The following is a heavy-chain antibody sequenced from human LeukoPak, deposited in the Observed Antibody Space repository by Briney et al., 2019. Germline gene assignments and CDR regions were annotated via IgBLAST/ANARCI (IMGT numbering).Heavy chain of an antibody. Sequence: PSETLSLTCTVSGGSISSYYWSWIRQPPGKGLEWIGYIYYSGSTKYKPSLKSRVTISVDTSKNQFSLKLSSVTAADTAVYYCARGRFLGAFDIWGQGTMVTVSS. D-gene: IGHD3-3*01. J-gene: IGHJ3*02. CDR3: ARGRFLGAFDI. CDR1: GGSISSYY. CDR2: IYYSGST. V-gene: IGHV4-59*01.